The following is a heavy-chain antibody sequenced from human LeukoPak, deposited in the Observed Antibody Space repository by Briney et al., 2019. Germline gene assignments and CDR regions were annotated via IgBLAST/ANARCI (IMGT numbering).Heavy chain of an antibody. Sequence: WGSLRLSCATSGFTFSSYAMSWVRQAPGKGLEWVSTVSGSGGSTYYADSVKGRFTISRDNSKNTLYLQMNSLRAEDTAVYYCARDNGYDSSGLRFDYWGQGTLVTVSA. V-gene: IGHV3-23*01. CDR2: VSGSGGST. CDR1: GFTFSSYA. J-gene: IGHJ4*02. D-gene: IGHD3-22*01. CDR3: ARDNGYDSSGLRFDY.